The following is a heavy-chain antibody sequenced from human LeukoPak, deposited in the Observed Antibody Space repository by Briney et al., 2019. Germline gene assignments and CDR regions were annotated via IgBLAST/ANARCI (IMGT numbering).Heavy chain of an antibody. CDR3: ARHGLSSGYDY. V-gene: IGHV4-30-2*03. D-gene: IGHD6-19*01. J-gene: IGHJ4*02. CDR2: IYYSGST. CDR1: GGSISSGGYY. Sequence: SQTLSLTCTVSGGSISSGGYYWSWIRQHPGKGLEWIGSIYYSGSTYYNPSLKGRVTISVDTSKNQFSLKLSSVTAADTAVYYCARHGLSSGYDYWGQGTLVTVSS.